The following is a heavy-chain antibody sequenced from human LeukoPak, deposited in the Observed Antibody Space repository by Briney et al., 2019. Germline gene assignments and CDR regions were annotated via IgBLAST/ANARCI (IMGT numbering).Heavy chain of an antibody. Sequence: GGSLRLSCAASGFTFGSYSMNWVRQAPGKGLEWVSSISSSSSYIYYADSVKGRFTISRDNAKNSLYLQMNSLRAEDTAVYYCARALHLYGDYGEDYYYGMDVWGQGTTVTVSS. CDR1: GFTFGSYS. V-gene: IGHV3-21*01. D-gene: IGHD4-17*01. J-gene: IGHJ6*02. CDR3: ARALHLYGDYGEDYYYGMDV. CDR2: ISSSSSYI.